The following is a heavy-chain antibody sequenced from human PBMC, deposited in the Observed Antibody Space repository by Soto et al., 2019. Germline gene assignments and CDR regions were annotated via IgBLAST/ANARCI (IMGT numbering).Heavy chain of an antibody. Sequence: QAQLVQSGPEVKKPGASVKVSCKASGYRFTSYGISWVRQAPGQGLEWLGWISAYDDNTKYAQTLQGRVSMRTDTSTNTAYMELRSLRSDDTAMYYCARGGYYDSSGSRNYHYYGMNVWGQGTTVTVSS. CDR3: ARGGYYDSSGSRNYHYYGMNV. D-gene: IGHD3-22*01. J-gene: IGHJ6*02. V-gene: IGHV1-18*01. CDR1: GYRFTSYG. CDR2: ISAYDDNT.